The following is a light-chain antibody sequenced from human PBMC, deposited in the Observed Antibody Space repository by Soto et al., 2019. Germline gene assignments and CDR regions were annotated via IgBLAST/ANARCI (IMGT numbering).Light chain of an antibody. CDR1: QGISSY. CDR2: AAS. CDR3: QHDYSYPPWN. V-gene: IGKV1-8*01. Sequence: AIRMTQSPSSLSTSTGDRVTITCRASQGISSYLAWYQQKPGKAPKLLIYAASTLKSGVPSRFSGSGSGTDFNLTISCLQSKAWVTYDCQHDYSYPPWNFGQGSKVESK. J-gene: IGKJ1*01.